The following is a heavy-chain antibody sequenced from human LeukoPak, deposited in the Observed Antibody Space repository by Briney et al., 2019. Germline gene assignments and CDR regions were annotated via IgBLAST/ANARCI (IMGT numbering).Heavy chain of an antibody. Sequence: SETLSLTCTVSGGSVSSGSYYWSWIRQPPGKGLEWIGYIYYSGSTHYNPSLKSRVTISVDTSKNQFSLKLSSVTAADTAVYYCARGPNYVWGSYRYFDYWGQGTLVTVSS. CDR2: IYYSGST. CDR3: ARGPNYVWGSYRYFDY. D-gene: IGHD3-16*02. V-gene: IGHV4-61*01. J-gene: IGHJ4*02. CDR1: GGSVSSGSYY.